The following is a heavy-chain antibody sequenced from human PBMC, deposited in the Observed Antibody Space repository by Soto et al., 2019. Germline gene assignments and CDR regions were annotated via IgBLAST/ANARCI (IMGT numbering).Heavy chain of an antibody. CDR3: ARNTPIVVVPAAIRLPDV. J-gene: IGHJ6*02. V-gene: IGHV3-30-3*01. Sequence: LRLSCVGSGFTFSNNAMRWVRQAPGKGLEWVAVISYDGSNKYYADSVKGRFTISRDNSKNTLYLQMNSLRAEDTAVYYCARNTPIVVVPAAIRLPDVWGQGTTVTVSS. D-gene: IGHD2-2*01. CDR2: ISYDGSNK. CDR1: GFTFSNNA.